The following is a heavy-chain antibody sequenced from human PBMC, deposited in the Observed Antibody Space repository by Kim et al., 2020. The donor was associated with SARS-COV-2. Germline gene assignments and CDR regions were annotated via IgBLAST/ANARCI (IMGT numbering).Heavy chain of an antibody. CDR2: IIPILGIA. V-gene: IGHV1-69*04. CDR1: GGTFSSYA. J-gene: IGHJ6*03. CDR3: ARASSPGGGYYYYYMDV. D-gene: IGHD2-2*01. Sequence: SVKVSCKASGGTFSSYAISWVRQAPGQGLEWMGRIIPILGIANYAQKFQGRVTITADKSTSTAYMELSSLRSEDTAVYYCARASSPGGGYYYYYMDVWGKGTTVTVSS.